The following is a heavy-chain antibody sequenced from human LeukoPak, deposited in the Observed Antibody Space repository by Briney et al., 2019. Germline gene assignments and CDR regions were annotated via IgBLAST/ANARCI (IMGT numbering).Heavy chain of an antibody. CDR3: ARERRYDFWSGYYTQYYFDY. CDR1: GGSFSGYY. D-gene: IGHD3-3*01. V-gene: IGHV4-34*01. CDR2: INHSGST. J-gene: IGHJ4*02. Sequence: KPSETLSLTCAVYGGSFSGYYWSWIRQPPGKGLEWIGEINHSGSTNYNPSLKSRVTISVDTSKNQFSLKLSSVTAADTAVYYCARERRYDFWSGYYTQYYFDYWGQGTLVTVSS.